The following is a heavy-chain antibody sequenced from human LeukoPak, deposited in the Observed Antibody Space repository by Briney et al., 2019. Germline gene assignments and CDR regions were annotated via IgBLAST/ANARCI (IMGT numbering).Heavy chain of an antibody. V-gene: IGHV3-74*01. D-gene: IGHD3-3*01. Sequence: GGSLRLSCAASGFTFSSYWMHWVRQAPGKGLVWVSRINTDGSSTSYADSVKGRFTTSRDNARNTLYLQMNSLRAEDTAVYYCARVGRFLEWFPSYFDYWGQGTLVTVSS. CDR2: INTDGSST. J-gene: IGHJ4*02. CDR3: ARVGRFLEWFPSYFDY. CDR1: GFTFSSYW.